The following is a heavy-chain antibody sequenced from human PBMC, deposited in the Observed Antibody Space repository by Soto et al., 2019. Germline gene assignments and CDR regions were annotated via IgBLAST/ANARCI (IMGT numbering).Heavy chain of an antibody. J-gene: IGHJ5*02. Sequence: SETLSLTCNVSGGSISKFYWAWIRKTAGNGLEWMGRVYATGTTDYNPSLRSRVAMSVDISKKTFSLRLRSVTGADSGVYYCVRDGSKSLRDWFDPWGRGILVTVAS. V-gene: IGHV4-4*07. CDR2: VYATGTT. CDR1: GGSISKFY. CDR3: VRDGSKSLRDWFDP.